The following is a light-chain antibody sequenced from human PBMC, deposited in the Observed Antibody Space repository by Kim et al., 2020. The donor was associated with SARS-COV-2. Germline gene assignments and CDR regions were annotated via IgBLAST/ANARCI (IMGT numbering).Light chain of an antibody. Sequence: QAVVTQEPSLTVSPGGTVTLTCSSSTGAVTTDYFPDWFQQKPGQAPRPLIYSTGNKYSWTPARFSGSLLGGKAALTLSGVQPEDEAAYFCLFYYPNGQRVFGGGTQLTVL. CDR3: LFYYPNGQRV. CDR1: TGAVTTDYF. CDR2: STG. V-gene: IGLV7-43*01. J-gene: IGLJ3*02.